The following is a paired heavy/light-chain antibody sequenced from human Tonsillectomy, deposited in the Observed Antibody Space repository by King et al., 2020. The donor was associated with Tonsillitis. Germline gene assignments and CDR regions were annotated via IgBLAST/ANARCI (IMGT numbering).Heavy chain of an antibody. CDR3: ARDLVPPLGPPYYYGLDV. CDR2: ISYDGSNQ. D-gene: IGHD3-10*01. CDR1: GFNFSTYA. V-gene: IGHV3-30*04. J-gene: IGHJ6*02. Sequence: QVQLVESGGGVVQPGRSLRLSCAASGFNFSTYAIYWVRQAPGKGLEWVALISYDGSNQYYADSVKGRFTISRDNSKNTVYMQMNSLRGEDTALYFCARDLVPPLGPPYYYGLDVWGQGTTVTVSS.
Light chain of an antibody. Sequence: QSVLTQPPSASGTPGQRVIISCSGSSSNIGCNCVYWHLLLPGTAPKLLIYGNNQRPSGVPDRFSGSKSGTSASLAISGLRSEDEADYYCAGWDDSLSGYVFGTGTKVIVL. CDR2: GNN. V-gene: IGLV1-47*02. CDR3: AGWDDSLSGYV. J-gene: IGLJ1*01. CDR1: SSNIGCNC.